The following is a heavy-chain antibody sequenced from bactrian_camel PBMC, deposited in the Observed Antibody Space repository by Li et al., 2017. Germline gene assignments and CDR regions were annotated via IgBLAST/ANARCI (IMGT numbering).Heavy chain of an antibody. CDR2: IYTGGTT. D-gene: IGHD4*01. J-gene: IGHJ4*01. V-gene: IGHV3S9*01. CDR1: GFTDSNYC. Sequence: HVQLVESGGGSVQAGGSLRLSCEGSGFTDSNYCMGWFRQAPGKVREGVAAIYTGGTTLYADSVKGRFTISLDNAKNTVYLQMGSLKPEDTAMYYCAANGPCRVIATQPMVSEYDHWGQGTQVTVS. CDR3: AANGPCRVIATQPMVSEYDH.